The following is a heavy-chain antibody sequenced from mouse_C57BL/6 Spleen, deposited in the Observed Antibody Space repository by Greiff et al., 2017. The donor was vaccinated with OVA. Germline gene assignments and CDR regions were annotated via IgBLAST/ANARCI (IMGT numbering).Heavy chain of an antibody. CDR2: IDPSDSYT. Sequence: QVQLQQPGAELVRPGTSVKLSCKASGYTFTSYWMHWVKQRPGQGLEWIGVIDPSDSYTNYNQKFKGKATLTVDTSSSTAYMQLSSLTSEDSAVYYCAAGYYYGSSYAMDYWGQGTSVTVSS. D-gene: IGHD1-1*01. V-gene: IGHV1-59*01. J-gene: IGHJ4*01. CDR3: AAGYYYGSSYAMDY. CDR1: GYTFTSYW.